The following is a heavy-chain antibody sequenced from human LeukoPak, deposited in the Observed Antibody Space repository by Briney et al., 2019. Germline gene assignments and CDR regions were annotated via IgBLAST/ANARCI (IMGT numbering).Heavy chain of an antibody. D-gene: IGHD6-13*01. CDR2: TYYRSKWYN. J-gene: IGHJ5*02. CDR3: ARDWQQLGLALLHGWFDP. V-gene: IGHV6-1*01. CDR1: GDSVSSNSAA. Sequence: SQTLSLTCALSGDSVSSNSAAWHWIRQSPSRGLEWLVRTYYRSKWYNDYAVSVKSRITINPDTSKNQFSLQLNSVTPEDTAVYYCARDWQQLGLALLHGWFDPWGQGTLVTVSS.